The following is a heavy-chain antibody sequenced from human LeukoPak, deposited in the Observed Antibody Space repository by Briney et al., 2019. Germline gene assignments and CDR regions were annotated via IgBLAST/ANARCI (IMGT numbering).Heavy chain of an antibody. CDR2: ISAYNGNT. J-gene: IGHJ4*02. V-gene: IGHV1-18*01. CDR3: ARSRYYDSSGYHYFDY. D-gene: IGHD3-22*01. CDR1: GYTFTSYA. Sequence: GASVKVSCKASGYTFTSYAISWVRQAPGQGLEWMGWISAYNGNTNYAQTLQGRVTMTTDTSTSTVYMELSSLRSEDTAVYYCARSRYYDSSGYHYFDYWGQGTLVTVSS.